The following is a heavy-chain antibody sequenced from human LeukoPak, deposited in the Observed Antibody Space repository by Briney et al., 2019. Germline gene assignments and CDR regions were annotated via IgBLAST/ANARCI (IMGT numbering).Heavy chain of an antibody. V-gene: IGHV3-23*01. J-gene: IGHJ4*02. Sequence: GGSLRLSCAASGFDFNNYAMSWVRQGPGKRLEWVSAMSGTGYHTYYADSDKTYYADSVKGRFTISRENSKSTLYLHMNNLGLEDTAIYYCAKGAAIDHWGQGTLVTVSS. CDR2: MSGTGYHTYYADSDKT. CDR1: GFDFNNYA. CDR3: AKGAAIDH.